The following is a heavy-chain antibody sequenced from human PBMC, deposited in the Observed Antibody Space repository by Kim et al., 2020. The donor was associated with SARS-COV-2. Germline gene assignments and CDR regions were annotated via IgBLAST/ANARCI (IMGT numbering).Heavy chain of an antibody. CDR2: TTNKAKSYTT. CDR1: GFTFSDHY. Sequence: GGSLRLSCAASGFTFSDHYMDWVRQAPGKGLEWVGRTTNKAKSYTTEYAASVKGRFTISRDDSKNSLYLQMNSLKTEDTAVYYCARGAYDGSFYYYGMDVWDQGTTVTVSS. J-gene: IGHJ6*02. D-gene: IGHD3-10*01. CDR3: ARGAYDGSFYYYGMDV. V-gene: IGHV3-72*01.